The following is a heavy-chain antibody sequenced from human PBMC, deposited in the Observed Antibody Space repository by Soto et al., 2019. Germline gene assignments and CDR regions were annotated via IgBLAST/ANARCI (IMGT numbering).Heavy chain of an antibody. Sequence: VQLLESGGGLVQPGWSLRLSCAASGFTFNNYAMNWVRQAPGKGLEWVSAIRNSGGFTYYADSVKGRFTISRDNSKNTLYLHMNSLRAEDTALYYCAKDYFETKGPYFFDYWGQGTLVTVSS. CDR3: AKDYFETKGPYFFDY. D-gene: IGHD1-26*01. V-gene: IGHV3-23*01. CDR1: GFTFNNYA. J-gene: IGHJ4*02. CDR2: IRNSGGFT.